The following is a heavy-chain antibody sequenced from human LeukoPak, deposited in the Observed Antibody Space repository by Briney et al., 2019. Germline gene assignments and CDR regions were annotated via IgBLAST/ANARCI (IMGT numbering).Heavy chain of an antibody. CDR3: ARSEGDYDFWSGYVMNWFDP. J-gene: IGHJ5*02. V-gene: IGHV1-18*01. CDR1: GYTFTSYA. Sequence: ASVKVSCKASGYTFTSYAMNWVRQAPGQGLEWMGWISAYNGNSNYAQKLQGRVTMTTDTSTSTAYMELRSLRSDDTAVYYCARSEGDYDFWSGYVMNWFDPWGQGTLVTVSS. CDR2: ISAYNGNS. D-gene: IGHD3-3*01.